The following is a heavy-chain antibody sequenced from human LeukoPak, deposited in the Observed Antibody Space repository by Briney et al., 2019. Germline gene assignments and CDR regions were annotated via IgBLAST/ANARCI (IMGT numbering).Heavy chain of an antibody. V-gene: IGHV3-30*04. CDR3: AKDSYYYDSSGSQYFQH. CDR2: ISYDGSNK. Sequence: GGSLRLSCAASGFTFSSYAMHWVRQAPGKGLEWVAVISYDGSNKYYADSVKGRFTISRDNSKNTLYLQMNSLRAEDTAGYYCAKDSYYYDSSGSQYFQHWGQGTLVTVSS. J-gene: IGHJ1*01. D-gene: IGHD3-22*01. CDR1: GFTFSSYA.